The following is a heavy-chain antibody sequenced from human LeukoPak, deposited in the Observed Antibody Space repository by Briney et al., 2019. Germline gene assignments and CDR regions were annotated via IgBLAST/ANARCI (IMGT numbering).Heavy chain of an antibody. CDR2: MNPNSGNT. CDR3: ARDLYSRRMDYYGSGSFFAY. Sequence: GASVKVSCKASGYTFTSYGINWVRQATGQGLEWMGWMNPNSGNTGYAQKFQGRVTITRNTSISTAYMELRSLRSDDTAVYYCARDLYSRRMDYYGSGSFFAYWGQGTLVTVSS. V-gene: IGHV1-8*01. J-gene: IGHJ4*02. D-gene: IGHD3-10*01. CDR1: GYTFTSYG.